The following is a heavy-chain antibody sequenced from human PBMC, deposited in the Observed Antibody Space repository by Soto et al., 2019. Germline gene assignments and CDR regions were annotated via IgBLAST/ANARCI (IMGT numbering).Heavy chain of an antibody. CDR1: GGPFSGYH. Sequence: SETLSLTCGVYGGPFSGYHGSWIRQAPGKGLEWIGEINQSGSTNYSPSLKSRVTMSVDTSKKQFSLKLNSVTAADTALYYCETRASYYGMDFWGQGTTVTVSS. CDR2: INQSGST. V-gene: IGHV4-34*01. CDR3: ETRASYYGMDF. J-gene: IGHJ6*02.